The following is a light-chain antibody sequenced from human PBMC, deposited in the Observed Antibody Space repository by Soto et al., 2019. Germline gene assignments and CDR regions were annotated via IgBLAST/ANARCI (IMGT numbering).Light chain of an antibody. CDR3: QSYDRSLSGTV. CDR2: GNN. CDR1: SSNIGAGYD. J-gene: IGLJ3*02. V-gene: IGLV1-40*01. Sequence: QSVLTQPPSVSGAPGQRVTLSCTGSSSNIGAGYDVHWYKQLPGTAPKLLILGNNNRPSGVPDRFSGSKFGPSASLAITGLQDDDEADYYGQSYDRSLSGTVLGGGTKLTVL.